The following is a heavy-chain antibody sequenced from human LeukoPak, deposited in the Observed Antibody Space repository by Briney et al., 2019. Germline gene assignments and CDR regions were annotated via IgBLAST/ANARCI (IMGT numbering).Heavy chain of an antibody. D-gene: IGHD3-22*01. CDR1: GFTFSNYG. CDR2: ISYDGSNE. V-gene: IGHV3-30*18. Sequence: GGSLRLSCTASGFTFSNYGMHWVRQAPGKGLEWAAVISYDGSNEYYADSVKGRFTISRDNSKNTLFLQMNSLRPEDTAVYHCAKVALFSGYYPPFDYWGQGTLVTVSS. J-gene: IGHJ4*02. CDR3: AKVALFSGYYPPFDY.